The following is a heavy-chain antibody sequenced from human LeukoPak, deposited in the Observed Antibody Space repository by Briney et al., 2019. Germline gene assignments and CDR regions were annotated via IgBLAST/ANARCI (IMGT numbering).Heavy chain of an antibody. D-gene: IGHD3-22*01. Sequence: GGSLRLSCAASGFTFSSYAMHWVRQAPGKGPEWVAVISYDGSNKYYADSVKGRFTISRDNSKNTLYLQMNSLRAEDTAVYYCARAGNYDSSGYYFYYYYMDVWGKGTTVTVSS. J-gene: IGHJ6*03. CDR1: GFTFSSYA. CDR3: ARAGNYDSSGYYFYYYYMDV. V-gene: IGHV3-30*01. CDR2: ISYDGSNK.